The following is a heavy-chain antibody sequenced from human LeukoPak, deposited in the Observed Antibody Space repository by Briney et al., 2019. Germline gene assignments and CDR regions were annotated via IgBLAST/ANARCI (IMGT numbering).Heavy chain of an antibody. V-gene: IGHV4-34*01. CDR2: INHSGST. Sequence: SETLSLTCAVYGGSFSGYYWSWLRQPPGKGLEWVGEINHSGSTNYNPSLKSRVTISVDTNKHQFSLRLSSVTAADTAVYYCAEYSSSSGGMVVWGQGTTVTVSS. CDR3: AEYSSSSGGMVV. J-gene: IGHJ6*02. D-gene: IGHD6-6*01. CDR1: GGSFSGYY.